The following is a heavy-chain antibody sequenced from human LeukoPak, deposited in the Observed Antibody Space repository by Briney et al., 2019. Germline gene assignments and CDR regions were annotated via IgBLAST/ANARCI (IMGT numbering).Heavy chain of an antibody. CDR1: GGSFSGYY. D-gene: IGHD3-10*01. CDR2: INHSGST. J-gene: IGHJ6*03. Sequence: TSETLSLTCAVYGGSFSGYYWGWIRQPPGKGLEWIGEINHSGSTNYNPSLKSRVTISVDTSKNQFSLKLSSVTAADTAVYYCARGPTMVRGVIMKHYYYYYMDVWGKGTTVTVSS. CDR3: ARGPTMVRGVIMKHYYYYYMDV. V-gene: IGHV4-34*01.